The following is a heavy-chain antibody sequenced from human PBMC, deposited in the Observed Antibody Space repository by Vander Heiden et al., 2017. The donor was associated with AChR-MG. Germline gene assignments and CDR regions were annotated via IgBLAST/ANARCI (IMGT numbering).Heavy chain of an antibody. CDR1: GGPISSYY. CDR3: ARRRYCSSTSCYVFDY. D-gene: IGHD2-2*01. J-gene: IGHJ4*02. Sequence: QVQLQESGPGLVKPSETLSLTCTVSGGPISSYYWSWIRQPPGKGLEWIGYIYYSGSTNYNPSLKSRVTISVDTSKNQFSLKLSSVTAADTAVYYCARRRYCSSTSCYVFDYWGQGTLVTVSS. CDR2: IYYSGST. V-gene: IGHV4-59*08.